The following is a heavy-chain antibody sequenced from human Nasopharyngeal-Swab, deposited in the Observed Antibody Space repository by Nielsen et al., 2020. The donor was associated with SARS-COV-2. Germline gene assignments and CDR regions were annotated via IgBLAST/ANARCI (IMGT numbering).Heavy chain of an antibody. Sequence: GESLKISCAASGFTFSNFAMHWVRQAPGKGLEWMAVISYDGSSKYDADSVRGRFTVSRDNSINTLYLQMSSLKIEDTAVYYCARAYTNNGWGHFDHWGQGTLVTVSS. D-gene: IGHD6-19*01. CDR1: GFTFSNFA. J-gene: IGHJ4*02. CDR2: ISYDGSSK. CDR3: ARAYTNNGWGHFDH. V-gene: IGHV3-30-3*01.